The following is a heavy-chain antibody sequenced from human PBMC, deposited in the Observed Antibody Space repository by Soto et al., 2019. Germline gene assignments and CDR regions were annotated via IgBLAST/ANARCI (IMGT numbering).Heavy chain of an antibody. J-gene: IGHJ4*02. CDR1: EVTSSAYA. CDR2: INGDGSPT. V-gene: IGHV3-23*01. D-gene: IGHD6-6*01. Sequence: GVGEVTSSAYATTRVRQSPGKGLEWVSSINGDGSPTYYADSVKGRFTISRDNFKNTLYLQMNSLRGEDTAVYYCAKNSKGSSRSALAYWVQGIRVPVSS. CDR3: AKNSKGSSRSALAY.